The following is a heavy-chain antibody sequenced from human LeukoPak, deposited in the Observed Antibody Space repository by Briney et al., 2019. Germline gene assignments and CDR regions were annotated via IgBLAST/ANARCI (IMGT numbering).Heavy chain of an antibody. CDR1: GGTFSSYV. CDR3: ARANMVRGVGLFFDRNWFDP. V-gene: IGHV1-69*06. D-gene: IGHD3-10*01. CDR2: IIPIFGTA. Sequence: SVKVSCKASGGTFSSYVINWVRQAPGQGLEWMGGIIPIFGTANYAQKFQGRVTITADKSASTAYMELSSLRSEDTAVYYCARANMVRGVGLFFDRNWFDPWGQGTLVTVSS. J-gene: IGHJ5*02.